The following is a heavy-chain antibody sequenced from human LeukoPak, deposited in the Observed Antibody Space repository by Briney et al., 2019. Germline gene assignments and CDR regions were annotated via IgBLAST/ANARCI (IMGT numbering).Heavy chain of an antibody. V-gene: IGHV3-64D*06. D-gene: IGHD2-15*01. CDR3: AKDPVVAATRGYYYGMDV. CDR1: GFTFSSYA. J-gene: IGHJ6*04. CDR2: ISSNGGST. Sequence: GGSLRLSCSASGFTFSSYAMHWVRQAPGKGLEYVSAISSNGGSTYYADSVKGRFTISRDNSKNTLYLQMSSLRAEDTAVYYCAKDPVVAATRGYYYGMDVWGKGTTVTVSS.